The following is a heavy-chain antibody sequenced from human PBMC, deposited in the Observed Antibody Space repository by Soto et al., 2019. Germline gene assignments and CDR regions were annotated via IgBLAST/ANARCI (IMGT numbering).Heavy chain of an antibody. Sequence: GGSLRLSCTVSGFTFGSHAMSWVRLAPGPGLEFVSDISGSGCTTFYADSVKGRFTISRDNSKKTLYLQMNSLRAEDTAVYYCAKTPYDFWSSGQYLFDHWGQGTLVTVSS. V-gene: IGHV3-23*01. CDR3: AKTPYDFWSSGQYLFDH. CDR2: ISGSGCTT. D-gene: IGHD3-3*01. J-gene: IGHJ4*02. CDR1: GFTFGSHA.